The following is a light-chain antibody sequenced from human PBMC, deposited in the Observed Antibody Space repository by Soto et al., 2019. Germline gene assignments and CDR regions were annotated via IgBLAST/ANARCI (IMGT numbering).Light chain of an antibody. CDR1: QSVSSSY. V-gene: IGKV3-20*01. CDR3: QQYGSFPLT. Sequence: EIVLTQSPGTLSLSPGERATLSCRASQSVSSSYLAWYQQKPGQAPRLLIYGASSRATGIPHRFSGSGSGTDFTLTISSLDPEDFALYYCQQYGSFPLTFGGGTKVQIK. CDR2: GAS. J-gene: IGKJ4*01.